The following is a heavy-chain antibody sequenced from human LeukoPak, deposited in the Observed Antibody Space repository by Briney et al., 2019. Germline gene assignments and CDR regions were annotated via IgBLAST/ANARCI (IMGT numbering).Heavy chain of an antibody. V-gene: IGHV3-23*01. CDR1: GFTFSSYA. J-gene: IGHJ4*02. Sequence: GGSLRLSCAASGFTFSSYAMSWVRQAPGKGLEWVSAISGSGGSTYYADSVKGRFTISRDNSKNTLYLQMNSLRAEDTAVYYCARDARDGYGGNPFDYWGQETLVTVSS. CDR2: ISGSGGST. D-gene: IGHD4-23*01. CDR3: ARDARDGYGGNPFDY.